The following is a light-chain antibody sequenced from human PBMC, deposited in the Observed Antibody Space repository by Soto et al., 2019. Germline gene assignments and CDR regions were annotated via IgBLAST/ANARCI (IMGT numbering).Light chain of an antibody. CDR3: SSYTSKSSLI. CDR2: EVR. V-gene: IGLV2-14*02. CDR1: SSDVGSYNL. J-gene: IGLJ2*01. Sequence: QSALTQPASVSGSPGQSITISCTGTSSDVGSYNLVSWYQQPPGQAPKLIIYEVRNRPSGISFRFSGSKSGNTASLTISGLQAEDEADYYCSSYTSKSSLIFGGGTKLTVL.